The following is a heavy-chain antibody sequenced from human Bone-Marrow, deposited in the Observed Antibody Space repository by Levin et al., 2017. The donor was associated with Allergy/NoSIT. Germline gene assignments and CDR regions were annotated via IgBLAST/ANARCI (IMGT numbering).Heavy chain of an antibody. CDR3: ARASHYDSSGYYSYDAFDI. Sequence: GGSLRLSCAASGFTFSSYGMHWVRQAPGKGLEWVAVIWYDGSNKYYADSVKGRFTISRDNSKNTLYLQMNSLRAEDTAVYYCARASHYDSSGYYSYDAFDIWGQGTMVTVSS. V-gene: IGHV3-33*01. J-gene: IGHJ3*02. CDR2: IWYDGSNK. CDR1: GFTFSSYG. D-gene: IGHD3-22*01.